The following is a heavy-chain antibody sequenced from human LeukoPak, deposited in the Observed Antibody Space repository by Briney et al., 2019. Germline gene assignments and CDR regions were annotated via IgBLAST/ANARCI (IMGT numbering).Heavy chain of an antibody. Sequence: PSETLSLTCTVSGGSISSYYWSWIRQPAGKGLEWIGYIYYSGSTNYNPSLKSRVTISVDTSKNQFSLKLSSVTAADTAVYYCARGIYGSGSYYIHWGQGTLVTVSS. D-gene: IGHD3-10*01. J-gene: IGHJ4*02. V-gene: IGHV4-59*01. CDR1: GGSISSYY. CDR3: ARGIYGSGSYYIH. CDR2: IYYSGST.